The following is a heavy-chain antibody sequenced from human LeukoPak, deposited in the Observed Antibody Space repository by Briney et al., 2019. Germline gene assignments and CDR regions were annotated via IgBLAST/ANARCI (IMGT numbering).Heavy chain of an antibody. D-gene: IGHD2-2*01. CDR1: GFTFSSYW. V-gene: IGHV3-74*01. Sequence: GSLRLPCAASGFTFSSYWMHWVRQAPGKGLVWVSRINSDGSSTSYADSVKGRFTISRDNAKNTLYLQMNSLRAEDTAVYYCAREGVYCSSTSCVNWFDPWGQGTLVTVSS. CDR3: AREGVYCSSTSCVNWFDP. CDR2: INSDGSST. J-gene: IGHJ5*02.